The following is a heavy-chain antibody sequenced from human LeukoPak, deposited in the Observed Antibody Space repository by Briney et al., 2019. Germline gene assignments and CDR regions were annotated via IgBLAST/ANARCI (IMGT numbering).Heavy chain of an antibody. J-gene: IGHJ4*02. D-gene: IGHD4-17*01. V-gene: IGHV3-53*01. Sequence: GGSLRLSCAASGFTVSSNYKSWVRQAPGKGLEWVSVIYSGGSTYHADSVKGRFTISRDNSKNTLYLQMNSLRAEDTAVYYRASYHPRPTVTDVDYWGQGTLVTVSS. CDR2: IYSGGST. CDR3: ASYHPRPTVTDVDY. CDR1: GFTVSSNY.